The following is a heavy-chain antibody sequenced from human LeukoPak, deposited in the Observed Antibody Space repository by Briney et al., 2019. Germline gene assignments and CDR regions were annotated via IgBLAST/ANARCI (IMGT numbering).Heavy chain of an antibody. V-gene: IGHV3-21*01. CDR2: ISSSSYI. D-gene: IGHD3-3*01. J-gene: IGHJ3*02. CDR1: GFTFSSYS. CDR3: ARDLLRFLDSDAFDI. Sequence: GGSLRLSCAASGFTFSSYSMNWVRQAPGKGLEWVSSISSSSYIYYADSVKGRFTISRDNAKNSLYLQTNSLRAEDTAVYYCARDLLRFLDSDAFDIWGQGTMVTVSS.